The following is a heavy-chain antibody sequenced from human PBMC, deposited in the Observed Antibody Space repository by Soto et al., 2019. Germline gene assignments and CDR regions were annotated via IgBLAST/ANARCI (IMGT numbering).Heavy chain of an antibody. CDR3: AREGDDSSGYYPRWFDP. V-gene: IGHV6-1*01. D-gene: IGHD3-22*01. J-gene: IGHJ5*02. CDR2: TYYRSKWYN. CDR1: GDSVSSNSAA. Sequence: SQTLSLTCAISGDSVSSNSAAWNWIRQSPSRGLEWLGRTYYRSKWYNDYAVSVKSRITINPDTSKNQFSLQLNSVTPEDTAVYYCAREGDDSSGYYPRWFDPWGQGTLVTVSS.